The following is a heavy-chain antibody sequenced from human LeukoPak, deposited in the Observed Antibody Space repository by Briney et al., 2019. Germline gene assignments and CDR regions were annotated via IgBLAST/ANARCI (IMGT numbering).Heavy chain of an antibody. D-gene: IGHD3-10*01. Sequence: GASVKVSCKASGGTFNNYATGWVRQAPGQGLEWMGGIIPIFGTANYAQKFQGRVTITADESTNTAYMELSSLRSEDTAVYYCARENYGSGYDWFDPWGQGTLVTVSS. CDR2: IIPIFGTA. CDR1: GGTFNNYA. J-gene: IGHJ5*02. CDR3: ARENYGSGYDWFDP. V-gene: IGHV1-69*13.